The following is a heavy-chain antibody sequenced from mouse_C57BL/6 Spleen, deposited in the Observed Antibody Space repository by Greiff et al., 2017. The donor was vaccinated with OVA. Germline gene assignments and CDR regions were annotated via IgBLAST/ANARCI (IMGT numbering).Heavy chain of an antibody. Sequence: EVQRVESGGGLVKPGGSLKLSCAASGFTFSDYRMHWVRQAPEKGLEWVAYISSGSSTIYYADTVKGRFTISRDNAKNTLFLQMTSLRSEDTAMYYCARPVGYDGGFAYWGQGTLVTVSA. D-gene: IGHD2-2*01. CDR1: GFTFSDYR. CDR2: ISSGSSTI. J-gene: IGHJ3*01. V-gene: IGHV5-17*01. CDR3: ARPVGYDGGFAY.